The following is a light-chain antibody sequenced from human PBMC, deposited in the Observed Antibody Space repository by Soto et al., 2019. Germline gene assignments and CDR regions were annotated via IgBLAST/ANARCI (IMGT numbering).Light chain of an antibody. Sequence: DIQMTQSPSTLSASVGDRVTITCRASQSISSWLAWYQQKPGKAPKLLIYKASSLESGVTSRFSGSGSGTEFTLTISSLQPDDFATYYCQQYNSYPGTFGQGTKVEIK. CDR1: QSISSW. CDR3: QQYNSYPGT. CDR2: KAS. J-gene: IGKJ1*01. V-gene: IGKV1-5*03.